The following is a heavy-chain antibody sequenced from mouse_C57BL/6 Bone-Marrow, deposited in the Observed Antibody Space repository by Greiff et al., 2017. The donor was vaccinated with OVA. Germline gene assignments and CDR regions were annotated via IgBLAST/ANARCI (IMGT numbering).Heavy chain of an antibody. CDR1: GFSFNTYA. J-gene: IGHJ2*01. CDR2: IRSKSNNYAT. D-gene: IGHD1-1*01. CDR3: GRHGGCYYPFDY. Sequence: DVKLVESGGGLVQPKGSLKLSCAASGFSFNTYAMNWVRQAPGKGLEWVARIRSKSNNYATYYADSVKDRFTISRDDSESMLYLQMNNLKTEDTAMYYCGRHGGCYYPFDYWGQGTTLTVSS. V-gene: IGHV10-1*01.